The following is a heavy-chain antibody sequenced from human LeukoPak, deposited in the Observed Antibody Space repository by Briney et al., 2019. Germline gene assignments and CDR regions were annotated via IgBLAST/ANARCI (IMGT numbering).Heavy chain of an antibody. V-gene: IGHV4-39*01. J-gene: IGHJ6*04. CDR3: ARHLVGLLAEMDV. D-gene: IGHD2-15*01. CDR2: IYYSGST. CDR1: GGSISSSSYY. Sequence: SETLSLTCTVSGGSISSSSYYWGWIRQPPGKGLEWIGSIYYSGSTYYNPSLKSRVTISVDTSKNQFSLKLSSVTAADTAVYYCARHLVGLLAEMDVWGKGTTVTVSS.